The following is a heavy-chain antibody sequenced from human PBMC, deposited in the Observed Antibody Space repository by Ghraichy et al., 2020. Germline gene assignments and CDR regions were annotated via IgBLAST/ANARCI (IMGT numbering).Heavy chain of an antibody. CDR1: GFTFSSYS. CDR3: ARDSGLGSGSYLYSLGYYYMDV. D-gene: IGHD3-10*01. Sequence: GGSLRLSCAASGFTFSSYSMNWVRQAPGKGLEWVSSISSSSSYIYYADSVKGRFTISRDNAKNSLYLQMNSLRAEDTAVYYCARDSGLGSGSYLYSLGYYYMDVWGKGTTVTVSS. J-gene: IGHJ6*03. V-gene: IGHV3-21*01. CDR2: ISSSSSYI.